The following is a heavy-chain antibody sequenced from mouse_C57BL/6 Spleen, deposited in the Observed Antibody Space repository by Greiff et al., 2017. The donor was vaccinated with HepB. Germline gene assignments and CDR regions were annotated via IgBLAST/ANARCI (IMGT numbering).Heavy chain of an antibody. CDR1: GFTFSSYG. Sequence: EVKVVESGGDLVKPGGSLKLSCAASGFTFSSYGMSWVRQTPDKRLEWVATISSGGSYTYYPDSVKGRFTISRDNAKNTLYLQMSSLKSEDTAMYYCARRDYDDDYYAMDYWGQGTSVTVSS. CDR3: ARRDYDDDYYAMDY. D-gene: IGHD2-4*01. CDR2: ISSGGSYT. J-gene: IGHJ4*01. V-gene: IGHV5-6*02.